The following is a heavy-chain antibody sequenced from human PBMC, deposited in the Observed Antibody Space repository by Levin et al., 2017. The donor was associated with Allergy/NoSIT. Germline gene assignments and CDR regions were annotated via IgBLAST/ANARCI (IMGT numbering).Heavy chain of an antibody. CDR2: IYYSGST. V-gene: IGHV4-39*07. J-gene: IGHJ3*02. CDR3: ARTGGVVVRGVSNAFDI. Sequence: SETLSLTCTVSGGSISSSSYYWGWIRQPPGTGLEWIGSIYYSGSTYYNPSLKSRVTISVDTSKNQFSLKLSSVTAADTAVYYCARTGGVVVRGVSNAFDIWGQGTMVTVSS. D-gene: IGHD3-10*01. CDR1: GGSISSSSYY.